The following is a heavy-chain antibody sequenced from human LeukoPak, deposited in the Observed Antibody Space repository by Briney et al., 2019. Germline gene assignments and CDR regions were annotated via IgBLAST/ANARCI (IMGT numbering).Heavy chain of an antibody. D-gene: IGHD5-12*01. CDR2: IHYDGVST. CDR3: ARKPLSGGYGGTIDY. V-gene: IGHV3-74*01. J-gene: IGHJ4*02. Sequence: GGSLRLSCATSGYTLSSYWMHWVRQVPGKGLEWVSLIHYDGVSTYYADSVKGRFTISRDNAKNTLYLRMNRLRAEDTAIYYCARKPLSGGYGGTIDYWGQGTLVTVSS. CDR1: GYTLSSYW.